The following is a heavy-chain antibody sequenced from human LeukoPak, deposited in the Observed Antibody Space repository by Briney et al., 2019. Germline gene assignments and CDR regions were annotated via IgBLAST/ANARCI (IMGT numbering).Heavy chain of an antibody. J-gene: IGHJ3*01. Sequence: PGGSLRLSCVVSGFMFSNYGMHWVRQAPDKGLEWVAFIWYDGSIIYYGDSVRGRFTISRDDSKNTLYLQMNSLRPEDTAIYYCAKGSYREDLWGQGTMVTVSS. V-gene: IGHV3-30*02. D-gene: IGHD4-11*01. CDR3: AKGSYREDL. CDR2: IWYDGSII. CDR1: GFMFSNYG.